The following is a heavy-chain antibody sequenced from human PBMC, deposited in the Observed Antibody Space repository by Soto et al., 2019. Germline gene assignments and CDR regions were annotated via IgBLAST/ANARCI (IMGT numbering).Heavy chain of an antibody. CDR1: GFSFSNYE. V-gene: IGHV3-48*03. D-gene: IGHD6-13*01. CDR2: ISSGGDTI. Sequence: RLSCAASGFSFSNYEMNWVRQAPGKGLEWVAYISSGGDTIHYADSVRGRFTVSRDNARNSLSLQMNTLRVGDTALYYCARDRAAGGYWGQGTLVTVSS. J-gene: IGHJ4*02. CDR3: ARDRAAGGY.